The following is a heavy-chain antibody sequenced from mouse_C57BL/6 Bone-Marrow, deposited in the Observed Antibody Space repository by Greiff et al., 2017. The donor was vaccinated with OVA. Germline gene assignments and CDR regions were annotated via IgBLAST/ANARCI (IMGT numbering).Heavy chain of an antibody. V-gene: IGHV1-82*01. CDR3: ASRDYENDFVY. CDR1: GYAFSSSW. D-gene: IGHD2-4*01. J-gene: IGHJ2*01. Sequence: VKLQESGPELVKPGASVKISCKASGYAFSSSWMNWVKQRPGKGLEWIGRIYPGDGDTNYNGKFKGKATLTADKSSSTAYMQRSSLTSEDSAVYFCASRDYENDFVYWGQGTTLTVSS. CDR2: IYPGDGDT.